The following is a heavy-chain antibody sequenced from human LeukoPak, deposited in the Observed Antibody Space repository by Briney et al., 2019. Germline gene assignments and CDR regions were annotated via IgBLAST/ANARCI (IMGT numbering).Heavy chain of an antibody. J-gene: IGHJ4*02. Sequence: SETLSLTCAVYGGSFSGYYWSWIRQPPGKGLEWIGEINHSGSTNYSPSLKSRVTISVDTSKNQFSLKLSSVTAADTAVYYCANFLYGSGSYYFDYWGQGTLVTVSS. CDR3: ANFLYGSGSYYFDY. V-gene: IGHV4-34*01. D-gene: IGHD3-10*01. CDR2: INHSGST. CDR1: GGSFSGYY.